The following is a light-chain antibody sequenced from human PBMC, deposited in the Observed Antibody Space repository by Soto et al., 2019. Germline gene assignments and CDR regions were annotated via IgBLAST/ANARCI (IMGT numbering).Light chain of an antibody. J-gene: IGLJ2*01. CDR3: QSYDSSLSAVV. Sequence: QSVLTQPPSVSGAPGQRVTVSCTGGSSNIGAGYDVHWYQQLPGIAPKLLIYDNTNRPSGVPDRFSGSKSGTSASLAITGLQAEDEADYYCQSYDSSLSAVVFGGGTKLTVL. V-gene: IGLV1-40*01. CDR2: DNT. CDR1: SSNIGAGYD.